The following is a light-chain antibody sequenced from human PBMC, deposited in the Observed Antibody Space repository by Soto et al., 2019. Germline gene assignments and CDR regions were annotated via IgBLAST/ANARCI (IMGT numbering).Light chain of an antibody. CDR2: DVS. V-gene: IGKV3-20*01. CDR3: QQYGRSPRT. CDR1: RSLSSTS. Sequence: EIVLTQSPGTLSLSPGERAALSCRASRSLSSTSLAWYQQRPDQAPRLLIYDVSSRATGIPDRFSGSGSRTDFTLTINRLEPDDFAVYYCQQYGRSPRTFGQGTKVEIK. J-gene: IGKJ1*01.